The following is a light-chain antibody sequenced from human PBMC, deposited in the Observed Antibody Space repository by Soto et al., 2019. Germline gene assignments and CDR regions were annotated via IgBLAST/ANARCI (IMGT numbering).Light chain of an antibody. Sequence: DIKLTQSPSFLSASVGDRVTITCRASQGISSYLAWYQQKPGKAPKLLIYAASTLQSGVPSRFGGSGSGTEFALTISSPQPEDFATYYCQQLNSYPRTFGQGTKVEIK. V-gene: IGKV1-9*01. CDR1: QGISSY. CDR3: QQLNSYPRT. CDR2: AAS. J-gene: IGKJ1*01.